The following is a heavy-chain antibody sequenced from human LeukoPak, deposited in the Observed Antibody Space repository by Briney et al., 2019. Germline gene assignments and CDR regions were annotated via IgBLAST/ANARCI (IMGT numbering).Heavy chain of an antibody. CDR1: LYSFSNYG. V-gene: IGHV1-18*01. CDR3: ARLIRAAALIDY. D-gene: IGHD6-13*01. CDR2: ISGDNRDT. J-gene: IGHJ4*02. Sequence: AASVKVSFKASLYSFSNYGLTWLRPVPGQGLEGMGWISGDNRDTDSAEKFQGRLTMTTDTSTSTAYIELRSLRSDDTGIYYCARLIRAAALIDYWGQGTLVTVSS.